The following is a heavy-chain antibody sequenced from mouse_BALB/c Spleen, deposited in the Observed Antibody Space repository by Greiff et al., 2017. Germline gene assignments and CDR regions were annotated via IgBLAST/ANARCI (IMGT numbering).Heavy chain of an antibody. D-gene: IGHD3-2*02. CDR3: ARSGVFSYLGAMDY. CDR1: GYTFTEYI. J-gene: IGHJ4*01. Sequence: VQLQQSGAGLVKPGASVKLSCKASGYTFTEYIIHWVKQRSGQGLEWIGWFYPGSGSTKYNEKFKGKATLTTDKSSSTAYMQLSRLTSEDSAVYFCARSGVFSYLGAMDYWGQGTSVTVSS. V-gene: IGHV1-62-2*01. CDR2: FYPGSGST.